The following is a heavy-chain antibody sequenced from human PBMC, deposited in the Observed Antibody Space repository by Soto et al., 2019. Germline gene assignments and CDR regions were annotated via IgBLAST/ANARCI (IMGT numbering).Heavy chain of an antibody. D-gene: IGHD2-2*01. Sequence: SETLSLTGAVSGASIGTNNWWSWVLQPPGKGLEWIGEVYHSGTTNCNPSLKNRVTISIDKSKNQFSLTLTSMTAEHTALYYCAFPARREFDSWSPGTL. CDR3: AFPARREFDS. J-gene: IGHJ5*01. V-gene: IGHV4-4*02. CDR2: VYHSGTT. CDR1: GASIGTNNW.